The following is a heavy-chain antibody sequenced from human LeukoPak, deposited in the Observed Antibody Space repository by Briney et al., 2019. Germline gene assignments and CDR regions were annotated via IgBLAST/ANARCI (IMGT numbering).Heavy chain of an antibody. V-gene: IGHV3-23*01. CDR2: ISGSGDGT. CDR1: GFTFSSYA. Sequence: GGSLRLSCAASGFTFSSYAMSWVRQAPGKGLEWVSVISGSGDGTYYADSVGGRFTISRDNSKNTLYLQMNSLRAEDTAVYYCAKDVKSYYDSSGYYHFDYWGQGTLVTVSS. CDR3: AKDVKSYYDSSGYYHFDY. J-gene: IGHJ4*02. D-gene: IGHD3-22*01.